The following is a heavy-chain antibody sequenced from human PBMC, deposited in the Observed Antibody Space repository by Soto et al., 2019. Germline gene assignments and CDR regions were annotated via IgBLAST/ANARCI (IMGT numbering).Heavy chain of an antibody. CDR1: GGSISSSSYY. Sequence: PSETLSLTCTVSGGSISSSSYYWGWIRQPPGKGLEWIGSIYYSGSTYYNPSLKSRVTISVDTSKNQFSLKLSSVTAADTAVYYCATDSSGWYPRKYNWFDPWGQGTLVTVSS. V-gene: IGHV4-39*01. D-gene: IGHD6-19*01. J-gene: IGHJ5*02. CDR3: ATDSSGWYPRKYNWFDP. CDR2: IYYSGST.